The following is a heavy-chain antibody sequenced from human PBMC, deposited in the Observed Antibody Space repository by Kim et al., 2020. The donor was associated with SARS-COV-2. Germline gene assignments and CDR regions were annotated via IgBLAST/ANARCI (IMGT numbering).Heavy chain of an antibody. J-gene: IGHJ6*01. V-gene: IGHV4-38-2*02. CDR1: GYSISSGYY. D-gene: IGHD5-12*01. CDR2: IYHSGST. CDR3: AGYSGYDTRNYYYYGMD. Sequence: SETLSLTCTVSGYSISSGYYWGWIRQPPGKGLEWIGSIYHSGSTYYNPSLKSRVTISVDTSKNQFSLKLSSVTAADTAVYYCAGYSGYDTRNYYYYGMD.